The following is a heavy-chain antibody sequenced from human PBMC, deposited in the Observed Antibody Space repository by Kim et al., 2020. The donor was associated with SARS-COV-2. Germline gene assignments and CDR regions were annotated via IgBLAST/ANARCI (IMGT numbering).Heavy chain of an antibody. Sequence: SETLSLTCTVSGGYISSYKWSWIRQPAGKGLEWVGRISIGGNTNYNPPLNSRVTMSVDTSKNQFSLKLTSVTAADTAVYYCARETGTPHLFDYWGRGTLVTVSS. D-gene: IGHD1-7*01. CDR2: ISIGGNT. CDR1: GGYISSYK. V-gene: IGHV4-4*07. J-gene: IGHJ4*02. CDR3: ARETGTPHLFDY.